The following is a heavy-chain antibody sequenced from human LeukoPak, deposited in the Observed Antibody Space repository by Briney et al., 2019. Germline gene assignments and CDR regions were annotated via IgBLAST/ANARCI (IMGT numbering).Heavy chain of an antibody. CDR2: ISTSGST. D-gene: IGHD2-2*01. CDR3: ARVEMMEDQLLYFDY. J-gene: IGHJ4*02. V-gene: IGHV4-61*02. Sequence: SETLSLTCTVSGGSISSGSYFWSWIRQPAGKGLEWIGRISTSGSTNYIPSLKSRVTISLDTSKNQFSLKLSSVTAADTAVYYCARVEMMEDQLLYFDYWGQGTLVTVSS. CDR1: GGSISSGSYF.